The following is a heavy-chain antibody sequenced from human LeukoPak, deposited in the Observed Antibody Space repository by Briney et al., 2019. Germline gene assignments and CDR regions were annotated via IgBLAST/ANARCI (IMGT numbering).Heavy chain of an antibody. CDR1: GGSIRSGGYY. V-gene: IGHV4-31*03. Sequence: SETLSLTCTVSGGSIRSGGYYWSWIRQHPGKGLEWIGNIYYSGSTSYNPSLKSRVTISIDTSTNQFSLKLSSVTAADTAVYYCARNKGRYGSGRVHFDPWGQGTLVTVSS. J-gene: IGHJ5*02. D-gene: IGHD3-10*01. CDR3: ARNKGRYGSGRVHFDP. CDR2: IYYSGST.